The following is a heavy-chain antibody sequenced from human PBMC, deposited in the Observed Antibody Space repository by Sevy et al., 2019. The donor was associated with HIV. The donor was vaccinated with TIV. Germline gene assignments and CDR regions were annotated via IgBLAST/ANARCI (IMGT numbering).Heavy chain of an antibody. CDR1: GFTFSSYA. Sequence: GGSLRLSCAASGFTFSSYALNWVRQAPGKGLEWVSTIRGSGGSTYYAASVKGRFTISRDNSKNTLYLQMNSLTAEDTAVYYCAKAGVRVGGTFDLFYFDYWGQGTLVTVSS. V-gene: IGHV3-23*01. D-gene: IGHD6-19*01. CDR3: AKAGVRVGGTFDLFYFDY. J-gene: IGHJ4*02. CDR2: IRGSGGST.